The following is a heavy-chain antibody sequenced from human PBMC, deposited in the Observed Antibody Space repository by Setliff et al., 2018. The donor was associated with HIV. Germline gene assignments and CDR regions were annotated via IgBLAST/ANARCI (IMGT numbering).Heavy chain of an antibody. CDR1: GFTFSDYD. CDR3: AKNPSLSYTSGWYYFDF. CDR2: IYSGDDGT. D-gene: IGHD6-19*01. Sequence: LRLSCAASGFTFSDYDMTWVRQAPGKGLEWVSAIYSGDDGTFYADPVKGRFTISRDDSRDTLYLQMNSLRAEDTAIYFCAKNPSLSYTSGWYYFDFWGQGTLVTVSS. J-gene: IGHJ4*02. V-gene: IGHV3-23*03.